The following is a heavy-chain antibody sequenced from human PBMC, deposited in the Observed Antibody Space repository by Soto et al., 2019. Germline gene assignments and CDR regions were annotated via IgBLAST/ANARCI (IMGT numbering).Heavy chain of an antibody. CDR3: ARVSNYDYVWGSYRYIDY. CDR1: GYTFTSYG. Sequence: ASVKVSCKASGYTFTSYGISWVRQAPGQGLEWMGWISAYNGNTNYAQKLQGRVTMTTDTSTSTAYMELRSLRSDDTAVYYCARVSNYDYVWGSYRYIDYWGQGTLVTV. V-gene: IGHV1-18*01. D-gene: IGHD3-16*02. J-gene: IGHJ4*02. CDR2: ISAYNGNT.